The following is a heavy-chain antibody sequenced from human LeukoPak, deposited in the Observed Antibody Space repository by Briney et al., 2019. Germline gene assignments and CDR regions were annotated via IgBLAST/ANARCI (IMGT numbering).Heavy chain of an antibody. J-gene: IGHJ4*02. CDR2: IYYSGST. D-gene: IGHD2-2*01. CDR3: ARVLGYLDY. Sequence: SETLSLTCTVSGGSISSHYWSWIRQPPGKGLEWIGYIYYSGSTNYNPSLKSRVTISVDTSKNRFSLKLSSVTAADTAVYYCARVLGYLDYWGQGTLVTVSS. CDR1: GGSISSHY. V-gene: IGHV4-59*11.